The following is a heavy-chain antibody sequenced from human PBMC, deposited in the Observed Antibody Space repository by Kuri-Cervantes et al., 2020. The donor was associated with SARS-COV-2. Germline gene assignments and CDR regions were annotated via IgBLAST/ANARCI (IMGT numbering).Heavy chain of an antibody. CDR2: IRSKAYGGTT. J-gene: IGHJ4*02. Sequence: GGSLRLSCTASGFTFGDYAMSWVRQAPGKGLEWVGFIRSKAYGGTTEYAASVKGRFTISRDDSKSIAYLQMNSLKTEDTAVYYCTTGESAITMIVVAPHDYWGQGTLVTVSS. CDR3: TTGESAITMIVVAPHDY. CDR1: GFTFGDYA. V-gene: IGHV3-49*04. D-gene: IGHD3-22*01.